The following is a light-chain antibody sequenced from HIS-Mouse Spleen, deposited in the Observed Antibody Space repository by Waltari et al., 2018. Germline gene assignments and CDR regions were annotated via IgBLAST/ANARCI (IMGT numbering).Light chain of an antibody. CDR1: SSDVGGYNY. Sequence: QSALTQPPSASGSPGQSVTISCTGTSSDVGGYNYVSWYQQHPGTAPKLTIYEVSKRPSGVPDRFSGSKSGNTASLTVSGLQAEDEADYYCSSYAGSNNLVFGGRTKLTVL. CDR3: SSYAGSNNLV. V-gene: IGLV2-8*01. CDR2: EVS. J-gene: IGLJ3*02.